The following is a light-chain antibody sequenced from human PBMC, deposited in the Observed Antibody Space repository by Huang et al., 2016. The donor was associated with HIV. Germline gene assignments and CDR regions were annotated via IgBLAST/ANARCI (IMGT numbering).Light chain of an antibody. CDR3: QQYNDWPPWYT. J-gene: IGKJ2*01. Sequence: IVMTQSPATLSVSPGERVTLSCRASRSVGNNLAWYQQKVGQPPRLLIYGASTRASGIAARFSGSGCGTDFTLTISSLQSEDFAVDYCQQYNDWPPWYTFGQGTKLEIK. CDR1: RSVGNN. CDR2: GAS. V-gene: IGKV3-15*01.